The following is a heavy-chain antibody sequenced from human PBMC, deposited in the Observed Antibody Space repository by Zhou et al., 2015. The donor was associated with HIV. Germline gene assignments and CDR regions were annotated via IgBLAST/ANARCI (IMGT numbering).Heavy chain of an antibody. J-gene: IGHJ4*02. V-gene: IGHV1-46*01. Sequence: QVQLVQSGPEVKKPGASVKVSCKASGYTFTTYYIHWVRQAPGKGLEWMGLIHPSRGNTTYAQKFQGRLTMTSDTSTSTVYMELTSLTYEDTAMYFCARGVSFWGQGSLVTVSS. CDR1: GYTFTTYY. CDR2: IHPSRGNT. CDR3: ARGVSF. D-gene: IGHD2-2*01.